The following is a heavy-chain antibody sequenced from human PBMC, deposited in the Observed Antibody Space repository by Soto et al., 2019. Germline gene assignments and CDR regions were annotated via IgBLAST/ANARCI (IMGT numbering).Heavy chain of an antibody. Sequence: GGSLRLSCAASGFTFSRYGMHWVRQAPGKGLEWLAVMSYDGSHKQYADSVKGRFTISRDNSKNTLYLQMNSLRAEDTAVYYCAKSITARPFDYWGQGALVTVSS. D-gene: IGHD6-6*01. V-gene: IGHV3-30*18. CDR1: GFTFSRYG. CDR3: AKSITARPFDY. CDR2: MSYDGSHK. J-gene: IGHJ4*02.